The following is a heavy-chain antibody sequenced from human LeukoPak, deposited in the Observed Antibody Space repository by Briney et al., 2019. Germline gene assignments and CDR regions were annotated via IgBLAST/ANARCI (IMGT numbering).Heavy chain of an antibody. V-gene: IGHV1-18*01. J-gene: IGHJ5*02. CDR2: ISAYNGNT. CDR1: GYTFSNSG. Sequence: ASVKVSCKASGYTFSNSGVSWLRQAPGQGLEWMGWISAYNGNTNYAQKFQDRVAMTTDTSTNTAYMELRSLRSDDTVVYYCAKSIKVALSGAYFDPWGQGTLVTVSS. CDR3: AKSIKVALSGAYFDP. D-gene: IGHD6-19*01.